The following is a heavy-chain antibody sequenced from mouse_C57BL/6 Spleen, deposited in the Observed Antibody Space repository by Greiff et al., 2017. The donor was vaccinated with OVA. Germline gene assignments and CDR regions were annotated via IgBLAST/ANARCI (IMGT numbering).Heavy chain of an antibody. V-gene: IGHV14-2*01. CDR1: GFNIKDYY. CDR2: IDPEDGET. J-gene: IGHJ4*01. CDR3: ASPTYGSSYYYAMDY. D-gene: IGHD1-1*01. Sequence: EVKLMESGAELVKPGASVKLSCTASGFNIKDYYMHWVKQRTEQGLEWIGRIDPEDGETKYAPKFQGKATITADTSSNTAYLQLSSLTSEDTAVYYCASPTYGSSYYYAMDYWGQGTSVTVSS.